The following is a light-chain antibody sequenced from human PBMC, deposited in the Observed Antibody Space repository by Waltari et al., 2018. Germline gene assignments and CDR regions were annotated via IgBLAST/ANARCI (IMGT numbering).Light chain of an antibody. CDR1: SSDVGSYNY. CDR3: YSYAGSYTLV. Sequence: QSALTQPRSVSGSPGQSVTISCAGSSSDVGSYNYVSWYQHHPGRAPKLLIYDVIKRPSGVPDRFSGSKSGNTASLTISGLQAEDEAEYYCYSYAGSYTLVFGGGTKLTVL. J-gene: IGLJ2*01. V-gene: IGLV2-11*01. CDR2: DVI.